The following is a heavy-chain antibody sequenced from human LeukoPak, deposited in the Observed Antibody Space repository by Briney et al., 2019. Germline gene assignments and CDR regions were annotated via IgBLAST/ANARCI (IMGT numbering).Heavy chain of an antibody. CDR2: ISGSGETI. D-gene: IGHD3-22*01. CDR1: GFTFSSYA. V-gene: IGHV3-23*01. CDR3: AKDRSMGSYYDSSGYSDFDS. J-gene: IGHJ4*02. Sequence: GGSLRLSCAASGFTFSSYAMTWVRQAPGKGLEWVSSISGSGETIYYADSVKGRFTISRDSSKNTLYLQMNSLRAEDTAVFYCAKDRSMGSYYDSSGYSDFDSWGQGTLVTVSS.